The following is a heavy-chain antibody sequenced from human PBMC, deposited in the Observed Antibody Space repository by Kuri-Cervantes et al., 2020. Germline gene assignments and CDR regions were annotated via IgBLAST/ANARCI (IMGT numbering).Heavy chain of an antibody. V-gene: IGHV1-58*02. CDR3: AAESLGSVRPGFDP. CDR2: IVVGSGNT. J-gene: IGHJ5*02. Sequence: SVKVSCKASGYTFTSYDISWVRQARGQRLEWIGWIVVGSGNTNYAQKFQERVTITRDMSTSTAYMELSSLRSEDTAVYYCAAESLGSVRPGFDPWGQGTLVTVSS. D-gene: IGHD3-16*01. CDR1: GYTFTSYD.